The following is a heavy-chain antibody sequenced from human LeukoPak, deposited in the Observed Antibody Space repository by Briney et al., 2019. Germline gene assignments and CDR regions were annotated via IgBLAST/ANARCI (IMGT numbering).Heavy chain of an antibody. V-gene: IGHV4-59*05. CDR3: ARSGLGSSGYYRGNWFDP. J-gene: IGHJ5*02. Sequence: SETLSLTCAVSGGSIRSDYWNWIRQPPGKGLEWIGSIYYSGNTYYNPSLKSRVTISVDTPNNQFSLILSSVTAADTAVYYCARSGLGSSGYYRGNWFDPWGQGTLVTVSS. CDR2: IYYSGNT. CDR1: GGSIRSDY. D-gene: IGHD3-22*01.